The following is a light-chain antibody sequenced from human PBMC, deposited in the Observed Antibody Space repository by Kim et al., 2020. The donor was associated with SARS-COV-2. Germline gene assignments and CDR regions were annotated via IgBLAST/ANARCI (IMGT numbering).Light chain of an antibody. CDR1: QSLVHTDGNIY. CDR2: KVS. CDR3: MQDTQRLT. Sequence: IVMTQSPLSLPVTLGQPASISCRSSQSLVHTDGNIYLSWFHQRPGQSPRRLFYKVSTRDSGVPDRFSGSGSGTDFTLQISRVDAEDVGVYYCMQDTQRLTFGGGTKVDIK. V-gene: IGKV2-30*02. J-gene: IGKJ4*01.